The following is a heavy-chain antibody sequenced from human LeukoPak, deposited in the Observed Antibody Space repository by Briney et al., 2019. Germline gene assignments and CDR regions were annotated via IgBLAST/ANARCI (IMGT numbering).Heavy chain of an antibody. V-gene: IGHV1-2*02. J-gene: IGHJ4*02. CDR3: ARDVGSLEVIDY. Sequence: GASVKVSCKASGYTFTGHYMHWVRQAPGQGLEWMGWINPDNGDTDCAQKFQGRVTMTRDTSISTTYMELNRLISDDTAVYHCARDVGSLEVIDYWGQGTLVSVSS. D-gene: IGHD3-10*01. CDR1: GYTFTGHY. CDR2: INPDNGDT.